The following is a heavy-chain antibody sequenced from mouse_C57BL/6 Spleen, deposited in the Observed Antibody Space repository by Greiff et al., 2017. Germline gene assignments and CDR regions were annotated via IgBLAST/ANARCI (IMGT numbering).Heavy chain of an antibody. CDR2: ISDGGSYT. V-gene: IGHV5-4*01. Sequence: EVKLMASGGGLVKPGGSLKLSCAASGFTFSSYAMSWVRQTPEKRLEWVATISDGGSYTYYPDNVKGRFTISRDNAKNNLYLQMSQLKSEDTAMYYCARDRRRFAYWGQGTLVTVSA. CDR3: ARDRRRFAY. J-gene: IGHJ3*01. CDR1: GFTFSSYA.